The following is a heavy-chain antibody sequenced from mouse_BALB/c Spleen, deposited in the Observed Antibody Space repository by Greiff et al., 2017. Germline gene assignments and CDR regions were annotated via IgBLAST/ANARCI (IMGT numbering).Heavy chain of an antibody. Sequence: QVQLKESGAELAKPGASVKMSCKASGYTFTSYWMHWVKQRPGQGLEWIGYINPSTGYTEYNQKFKDKATLTADKSSSTAYMQLSSLTSEDSAVYYCARYDTTVVATDYWGQGTTLTVSS. CDR1: GYTFTSYW. CDR3: ARYDTTVVATDY. V-gene: IGHV1-7*01. J-gene: IGHJ2*01. D-gene: IGHD1-1*01. CDR2: INPSTGYT.